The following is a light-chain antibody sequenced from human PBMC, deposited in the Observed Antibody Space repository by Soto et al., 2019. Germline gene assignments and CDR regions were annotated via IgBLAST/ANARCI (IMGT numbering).Light chain of an antibody. V-gene: IGKV3-20*01. Sequence: EIVLTQSPGNLSLSPGERATLSCRASHSFSSGYLAWYQQKPGQPPKLLIYGAFHMATVLPDRFSGSWSGEDFTLIIRRLGTEDFGVFYCHCQDYGGSSVYTFGQGTKLEIK. CDR3: HCQDYGGSSVYT. CDR1: HSFSSGY. J-gene: IGKJ2*01. CDR2: GAF.